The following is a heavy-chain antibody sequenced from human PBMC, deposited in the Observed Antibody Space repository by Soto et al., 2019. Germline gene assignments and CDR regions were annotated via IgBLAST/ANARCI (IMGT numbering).Heavy chain of an antibody. D-gene: IGHD3-22*01. J-gene: IGHJ4*02. CDR1: GFTFSSYA. CDR2: ISYDGSNK. Sequence: PGGSLRLSCAASGFTFSSYAMHWVRQAPGKGLEWVAVISYDGSNKYYADSVKGRFTISRDNSKNTLYLQMNSLRAEDTAVYYCARDSPPSITMIVVVITYYFDYWGQGTLVTVSS. CDR3: ARDSPPSITMIVVVITYYFDY. V-gene: IGHV3-30-3*01.